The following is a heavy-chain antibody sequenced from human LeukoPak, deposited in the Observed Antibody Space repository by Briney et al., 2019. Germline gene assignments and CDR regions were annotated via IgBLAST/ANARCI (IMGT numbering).Heavy chain of an antibody. Sequence: GGSLRLSCAASGFIFTNYFMSWVRQAPGKGLEWVSAISGSGGSTYYADSVKGRFTISRDNSKNTLYLQMNSLRAEDTAVYYCAKAIGKMATITFDYWGQGTLVTVSS. D-gene: IGHD5-24*01. CDR1: GFIFTNYF. CDR3: AKAIGKMATITFDY. CDR2: ISGSGGST. J-gene: IGHJ4*02. V-gene: IGHV3-23*01.